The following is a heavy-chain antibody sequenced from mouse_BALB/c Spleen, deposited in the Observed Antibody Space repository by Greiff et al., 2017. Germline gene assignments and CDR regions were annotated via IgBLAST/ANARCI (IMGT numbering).Heavy chain of an antibody. D-gene: IGHD2-4*01. CDR3: ARHYDYDGYAMDD. J-gene: IGHJ4*01. CDR2: ISTYYGDA. Sequence: VKLMASGAELVRPGVSVKISCKGSGYTFTDYAMHWVKQSHAKSLEWIGVISTYYGDASYNQKFKGQATMTVDKSSSTAYMELARLTSEDSAIYDCARHYDYDGYAMDDWGQGTAVTVSA. CDR1: GYTFTDYA. V-gene: IGHV1S137*01.